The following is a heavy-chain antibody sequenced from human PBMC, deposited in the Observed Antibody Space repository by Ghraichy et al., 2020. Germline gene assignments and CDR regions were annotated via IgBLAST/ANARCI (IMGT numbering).Heavy chain of an antibody. CDR3: AKSPIMDLYDSSGYVAFDI. J-gene: IGHJ3*02. D-gene: IGHD3-22*01. CDR2: ISGSGGST. CDR1: GFTLRSYA. Sequence: GGSLRLSCAASGFTLRSYAMNWVRQAPGKGLEWVSAISGSGGSTYYADSVKGRFTISRDNSKNTLYLQMNSLRAEDTAVYYCAKSPIMDLYDSSGYVAFDIWGQGTMVTVSS. V-gene: IGHV3-23*01.